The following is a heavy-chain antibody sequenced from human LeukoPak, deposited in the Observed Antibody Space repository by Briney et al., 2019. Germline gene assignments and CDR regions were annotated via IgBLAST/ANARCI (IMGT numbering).Heavy chain of an antibody. V-gene: IGHV3-30*04. Sequence: SLRLSCAATGLTFSNFAMHWVRQAPGKGLEWVAVVSYDGSYKYYADSVKGRFTISRDNSKNTLYLQMNSLRAEDTAVYYCARAPGYGAAYYFDYWGQGTLVTVSS. CDR3: ARAPGYGAAYYFDY. CDR2: VSYDGSYK. J-gene: IGHJ4*02. CDR1: GLTFSNFA. D-gene: IGHD1-1*01.